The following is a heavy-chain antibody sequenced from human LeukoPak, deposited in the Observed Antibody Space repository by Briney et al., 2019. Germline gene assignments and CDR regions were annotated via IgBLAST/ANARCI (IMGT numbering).Heavy chain of an antibody. D-gene: IGHD4-17*01. CDR1: GGSLSGYY. CDR3: ARGTNAVTSDY. V-gene: IGHV4-34*01. CDR2: INHSGST. Sequence: SETLSLTCAVYGGSLSGYYWSWIRQPPGKGLEWIGEINHSGSTNYNPSLKSRVTISVDTPKNQFSLKLSSVTAADTAVYYCARGTNAVTSDYWGQGTLVTVSS. J-gene: IGHJ4*02.